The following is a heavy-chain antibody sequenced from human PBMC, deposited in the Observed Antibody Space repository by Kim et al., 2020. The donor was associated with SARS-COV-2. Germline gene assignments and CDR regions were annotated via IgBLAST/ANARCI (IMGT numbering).Heavy chain of an antibody. Sequence: DGETTYAQKFQGRVTMTENTSTDTAYMELSSLRSEDTAVYYCATYSPTPYWGQGTLVTVSS. D-gene: IGHD5-18*01. CDR3: ATYSPTPY. V-gene: IGHV1-24*01. CDR2: DGET. J-gene: IGHJ4*02.